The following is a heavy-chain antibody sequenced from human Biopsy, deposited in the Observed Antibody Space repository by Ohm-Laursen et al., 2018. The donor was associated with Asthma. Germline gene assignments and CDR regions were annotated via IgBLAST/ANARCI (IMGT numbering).Heavy chain of an antibody. J-gene: IGHJ3*02. CDR1: GFTFSIYD. CDR2: ISYDGGNK. D-gene: IGHD4-23*01. V-gene: IGHV3-30*03. Sequence: SLRLSCAASGFTFSIYDIHWVRQAPGKGLEWVAVISYDGGNKFYGDSVKSRFTLSRDNSRNTLYLQMNSLRVEDTAIYYCARTHERWTSIQDDALDIWGQGTMVIVSS. CDR3: ARTHERWTSIQDDALDI.